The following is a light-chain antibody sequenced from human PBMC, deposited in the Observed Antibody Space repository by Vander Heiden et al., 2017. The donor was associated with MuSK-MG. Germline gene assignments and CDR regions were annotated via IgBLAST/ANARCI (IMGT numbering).Light chain of an antibody. J-gene: IGLJ3*02. Sequence: QSALTQPASVSGSPGQSITISCTGTSSDVGGYNYVSWYQQHPGRAPKLMISEVSNRPSGVSNRFSGSKSVNTASLTISGLQAEDEADYYCSSYTSSRSLVFGGGTKLTVL. CDR3: SSYTSSRSLV. CDR2: EVS. V-gene: IGLV2-14*01. CDR1: SSDVGGYNY.